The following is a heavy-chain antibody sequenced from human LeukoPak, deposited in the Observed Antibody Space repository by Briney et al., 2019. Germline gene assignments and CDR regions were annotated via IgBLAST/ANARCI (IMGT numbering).Heavy chain of an antibody. D-gene: IGHD5-18*01. J-gene: IGHJ6*03. Sequence: ASVKVSCKASGYTFTSYYMHWVRQAPGQGLEWMGIINLSGGSTSYAQKFQGRVTMTRDMSTSTVYMKLSSLRSEDTAVYYCARGRGYLYYYYYMDVWGKGTTVTVSS. CDR3: ARGRGYLYYYYYMDV. CDR2: INLSGGST. CDR1: GYTFTSYY. V-gene: IGHV1-46*01.